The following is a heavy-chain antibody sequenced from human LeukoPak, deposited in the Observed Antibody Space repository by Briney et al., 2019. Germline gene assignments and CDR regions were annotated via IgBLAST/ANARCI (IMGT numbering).Heavy chain of an antibody. Sequence: PSETLSLTCTVSGGSVNSGSYYWSWIRQPPGKGLEWIGYIYYSGSTNYNPSLKSRVTISVDTSKNQFSLKLSSVTAADTAVYYCARDSGGITMVRGVISYYYYGMDVWGQGTTVTVSS. J-gene: IGHJ6*02. CDR1: GGSVNSGSYY. D-gene: IGHD3-10*01. V-gene: IGHV4-61*01. CDR3: ARDSGGITMVRGVISYYYYGMDV. CDR2: IYYSGST.